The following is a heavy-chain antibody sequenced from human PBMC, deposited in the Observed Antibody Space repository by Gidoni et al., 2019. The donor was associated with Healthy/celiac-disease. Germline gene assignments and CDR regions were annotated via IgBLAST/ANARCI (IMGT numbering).Heavy chain of an antibody. J-gene: IGHJ4*02. D-gene: IGHD1-26*01. V-gene: IGHV3-15*01. Sequence: EVQLVESGGGLVKPGGSLRLSCAASGFTFSNAWMSWVRQAPGKGLEWVGRIKSKTDGGTTDYAAPVKGRFTISRDDSKNTLYLQMNSLKTEDTAVYYCTTEWSLSGSYPFDYWGQGTLVTVSS. CDR3: TTEWSLSGSYPFDY. CDR2: IKSKTDGGTT. CDR1: GFTFSNAW.